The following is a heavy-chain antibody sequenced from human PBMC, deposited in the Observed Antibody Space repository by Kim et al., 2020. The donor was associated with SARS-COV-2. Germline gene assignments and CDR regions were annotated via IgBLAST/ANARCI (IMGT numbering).Heavy chain of an antibody. V-gene: IGHV3-33*01. J-gene: IGHJ4*02. CDR1: GFTFSSYG. D-gene: IGHD3-22*01. CDR2: IWYDGSNK. CDR3: ARDVARDYYDSSGPSF. Sequence: GGSLRLSCAASGFTFSSYGMHWVRQAPGKGLEWVAVIWYDGSNKYYADSVKGRFTISRDNSKNTLYLQMNSLRAEDTAVYYCARDVARDYYDSSGPSFWGQGTLVTVSS.